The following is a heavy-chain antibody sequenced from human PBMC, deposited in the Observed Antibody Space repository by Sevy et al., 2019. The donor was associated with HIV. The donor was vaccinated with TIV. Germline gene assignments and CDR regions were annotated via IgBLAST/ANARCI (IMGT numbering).Heavy chain of an antibody. J-gene: IGHJ4*02. Sequence: GSLRLSCAASGFTFSSYGMHWVRQAPGKGLEWVAVISYDGSNKYYADSVKGRFTISRDNSKNTLYLQMNSLRAEDTAVYYCAKAGRGTTVVTPAFDYWGQGTLVTVSS. D-gene: IGHD4-17*01. CDR1: GFTFSSYG. CDR2: ISYDGSNK. CDR3: AKAGRGTTVVTPAFDY. V-gene: IGHV3-30*18.